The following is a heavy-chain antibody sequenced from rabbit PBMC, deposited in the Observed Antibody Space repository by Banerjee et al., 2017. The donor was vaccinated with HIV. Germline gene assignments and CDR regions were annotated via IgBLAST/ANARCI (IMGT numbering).Heavy chain of an antibody. Sequence: QEQLEESGGDLVKPEGSLTLTCTASGFSFSSSYYMCWVRQAPGKGLEWIACIYAGSSGSTYYASWAKGRFTISKTSSTTVTLQMTSLTAADTATYFCARYSTLNGDYGLWGQGTLVTVS. CDR2: IYAGSSGST. V-gene: IGHV1S45*01. D-gene: IGHD2-1*01. CDR1: GFSFSSSYY. J-gene: IGHJ3*01. CDR3: ARYSTLNGDYGL.